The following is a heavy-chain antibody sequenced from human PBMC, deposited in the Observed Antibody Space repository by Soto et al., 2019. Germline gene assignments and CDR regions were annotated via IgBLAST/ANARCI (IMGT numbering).Heavy chain of an antibody. D-gene: IGHD3-22*01. CDR3: ARDAESYYYDSSGYYRYWYFDL. CDR1: GYTFTSYA. Sequence: ASVKVSCKASGYTFTSYAMHWVRQAPGQRLEWMGWINAGNGNTKYSQKFQGRVTITRDTSASTAYMELSSLRSEDTAVYYCARDAESYYYDSSGYYRYWYFDLWGRGTLVTVS. J-gene: IGHJ2*01. V-gene: IGHV1-3*01. CDR2: INAGNGNT.